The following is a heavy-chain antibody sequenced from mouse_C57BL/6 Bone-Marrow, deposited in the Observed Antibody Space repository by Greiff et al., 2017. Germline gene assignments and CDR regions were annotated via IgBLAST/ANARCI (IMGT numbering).Heavy chain of an antibody. CDR3: ARRYYFFMDY. J-gene: IGHJ4*01. V-gene: IGHV1-50*01. Sequence: VQLQQPGAELVKPSPSVKLSCKASGYTFTSYWMQWVKQRPGQGLEWIGEIDTSDSYANYNQTFKGKATLTVETSSSTAYMQLSSLTSEDSAGYYCARRYYFFMDYWGQGTSVTVSS. CDR1: GYTFTSYW. CDR2: IDTSDSYA. D-gene: IGHD2-3*01.